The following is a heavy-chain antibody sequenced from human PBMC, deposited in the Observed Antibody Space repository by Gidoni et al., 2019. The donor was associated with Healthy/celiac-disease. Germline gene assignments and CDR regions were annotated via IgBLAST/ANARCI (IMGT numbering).Heavy chain of an antibody. CDR1: GGSVTSGRYY. D-gene: IGHD5-12*01. CDR3: ARAPGSRYSGYEPDFDY. Sequence: QMQLQASRPGLVTPSETLSLSCTVSGGSVTSGRYYWSWIRQPPGKGLEWIGYIYYSGSTNYNPSLKRRGTISVDTSKNQFSLKLSSVTAADTAVYYCARAPGSRYSGYEPDFDYWGQGTRVTVSS. V-gene: IGHV4-61*01. CDR2: IYYSGST. J-gene: IGHJ4*02.